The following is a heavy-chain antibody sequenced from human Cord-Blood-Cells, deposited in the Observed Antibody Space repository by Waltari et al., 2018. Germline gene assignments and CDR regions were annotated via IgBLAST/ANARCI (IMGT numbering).Heavy chain of an antibody. CDR3: ARDLHCSSTSCYTDDAFDI. V-gene: IGHV4-38-2*02. D-gene: IGHD2-2*02. CDR2: IYQSWST. Sequence: QVQLQESGPGLVKPSETLSLTCTVSGYSISSGYYWGWIRQPPGKGLEWIGRIYQSWSTYSNPALKSRVTLSVDTSKNQFSLKLGSVTAADTAVYYCARDLHCSSTSCYTDDAFDIWGQGTMVTVSS. J-gene: IGHJ3*02. CDR1: GYSISSGYY.